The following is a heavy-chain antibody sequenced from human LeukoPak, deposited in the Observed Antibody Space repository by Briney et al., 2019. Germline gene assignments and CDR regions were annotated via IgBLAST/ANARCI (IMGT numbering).Heavy chain of an antibody. V-gene: IGHV3-7*01. CDR3: ARAAGYSSSWSQDY. CDR1: GLTFSSSW. J-gene: IGHJ4*02. Sequence: GGSLRLSCVASGLTFSSSWMSWVRQAPGKGLEWVANIKPDGSEKFYGDSVQGRFTISRDNAKNSLYLTMTSLRAEDTAVYYCARAAGYSSSWSQDYWGQGTLVTVSS. CDR2: IKPDGSEK. D-gene: IGHD6-13*01.